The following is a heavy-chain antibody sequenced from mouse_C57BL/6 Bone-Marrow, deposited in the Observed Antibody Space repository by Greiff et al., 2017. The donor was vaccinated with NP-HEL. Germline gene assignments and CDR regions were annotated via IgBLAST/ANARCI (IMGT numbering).Heavy chain of an antibody. CDR1: GYTFTDYY. Sequence: VQLQQSGPVLVKPGASVKMSCKASGYTFTDYYMNWVKQSHGKSLEWIGVINPYNGGTSYNQKFKGKATLTVDKSSSTAYMELNSLTSEDSAVYYCAGPYYYGSRGYFDYWGQGTTLTVSS. J-gene: IGHJ2*01. CDR3: AGPYYYGSRGYFDY. D-gene: IGHD1-1*01. V-gene: IGHV1-19*01. CDR2: INPYNGGT.